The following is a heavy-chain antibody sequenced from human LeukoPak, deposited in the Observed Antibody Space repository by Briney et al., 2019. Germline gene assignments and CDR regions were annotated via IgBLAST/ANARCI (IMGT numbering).Heavy chain of an antibody. Sequence: QPGGPLRLPCAASGFTFSSYAMSWVRQAPGRGLECVSSISGNGAGTYYADSVKGRFTISRDNSKNTLYLQMNSLRAEDTALYYCAKSGARNYFDYWGQGTLVTVSS. CDR3: AKSGARNYFDY. D-gene: IGHD1-26*01. CDR2: ISGNGAGT. V-gene: IGHV3-23*01. J-gene: IGHJ4*02. CDR1: GFTFSSYA.